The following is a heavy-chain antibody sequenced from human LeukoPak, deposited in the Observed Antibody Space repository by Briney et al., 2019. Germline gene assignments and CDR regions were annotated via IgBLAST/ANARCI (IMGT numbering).Heavy chain of an antibody. V-gene: IGHV4-4*07. CDR2: IYTSGST. D-gene: IGHD6-13*01. CDR1: GGSISSYY. CDR3: ARDRIAAAGTSYYFDY. J-gene: IGHJ4*02. Sequence: SETLSLTCTVSGGSISSYYWSWIRQPAGKGLEWIGRIYTSGSTNYNPSLKSRVTMSVDTSKNQFSLKLSSVTAADTAVYYCARDRIAAAGTSYYFDYWGQGTLVTVSP.